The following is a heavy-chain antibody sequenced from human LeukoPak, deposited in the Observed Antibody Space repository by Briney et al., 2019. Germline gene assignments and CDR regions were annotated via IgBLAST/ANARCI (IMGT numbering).Heavy chain of an antibody. J-gene: IGHJ6*03. Sequence: ASVKVSCKASGYTFTSYDINWVRQATGQGLEWMGWMNPNSGNTGYAQKFQGRVTMTRNTFISTAYMELSSLRSEDTAVYYCATGGPTVTIGTPYYYYYMDVWGKGTTVTVSS. D-gene: IGHD4-17*01. V-gene: IGHV1-8*01. CDR3: ATGGPTVTIGTPYYYYYMDV. CDR2: MNPNSGNT. CDR1: GYTFTSYD.